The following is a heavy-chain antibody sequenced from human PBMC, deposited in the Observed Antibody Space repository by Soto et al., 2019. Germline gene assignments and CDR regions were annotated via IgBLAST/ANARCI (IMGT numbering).Heavy chain of an antibody. CDR2: ISISSRTI. J-gene: IGHJ5*02. CDR3: ARDNGIAGSFDP. V-gene: IGHV3-48*02. D-gene: IGHD6-13*01. Sequence: EMQLVESGGGLVQPGGSLRLSCAASGFTSRSYSMNWVRQAPGKGLEWVSYISISSRTIYYADSVKGRFTISRDDAKNSLYLQMNSLRDEDTSVYYCARDNGIAGSFDPWGQGTLVTVSS. CDR1: GFTSRSYS.